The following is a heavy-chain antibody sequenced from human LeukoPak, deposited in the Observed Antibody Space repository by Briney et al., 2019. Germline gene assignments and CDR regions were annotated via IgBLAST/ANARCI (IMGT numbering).Heavy chain of an antibody. Sequence: PSETLSLTCTVSGGSISSFYWSWIRQPPGKGLEWIGYIYHSGSAKYNPSLKSRVTISVDTSKNQFSLELSSVTAADTAVYYCARQPVEMSTIAAIDYWGQGTLVTVSS. CDR3: ARQPVEMSTIAAIDY. D-gene: IGHD5-24*01. CDR1: GGSISSFY. V-gene: IGHV4-59*01. J-gene: IGHJ4*02. CDR2: IYHSGSA.